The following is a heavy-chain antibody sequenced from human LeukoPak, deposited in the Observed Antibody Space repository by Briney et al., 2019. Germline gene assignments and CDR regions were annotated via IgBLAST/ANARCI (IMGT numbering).Heavy chain of an antibody. CDR2: IYHSGST. Sequence: PSETLSLTCTVSGASISSGGYSWSWIRQPPGKGLEWIGYIYHSGSTYYNPSLKSRVTISVDRSKNQFSLKLSSVTAADTAVYYCARLIRATNGMDVWGQGTTVTVSS. CDR3: ARLIRATNGMDV. J-gene: IGHJ6*02. CDR1: GASISSGGYS. D-gene: IGHD1-26*01. V-gene: IGHV4-30-2*01.